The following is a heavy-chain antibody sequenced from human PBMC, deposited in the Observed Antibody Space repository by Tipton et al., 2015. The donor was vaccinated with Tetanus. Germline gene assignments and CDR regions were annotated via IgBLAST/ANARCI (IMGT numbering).Heavy chain of an antibody. Sequence: SLRLSCAASGFTVSSNYMSWVRQAPGKGLEWVSVIYSGGSTYYADSVKGRFTISRDNSKNTLYLQMNSLRAEDTAVYYCARAGQHIRYFDWLLFYWGQGTLVTVSS. D-gene: IGHD3-9*01. CDR2: IYSGGST. CDR1: GFTVSSNY. V-gene: IGHV3-53*01. CDR3: ARAGQHIRYFDWLLFY. J-gene: IGHJ4*02.